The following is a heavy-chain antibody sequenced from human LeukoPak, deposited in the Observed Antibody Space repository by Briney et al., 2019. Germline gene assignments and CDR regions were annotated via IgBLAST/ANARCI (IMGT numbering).Heavy chain of an antibody. J-gene: IGHJ4*02. CDR2: ISGSGGST. D-gene: IGHD1-26*01. Sequence: GGSLRLSCAASGFTFGSYAMSWVRQAPGKGLEWVSAISGSGGSTYYADSVKGRFTISRDNSKNTLYLQMNSLRAEDTAVYYCAKDRYSGSYYFDYWGQGTLVTVSS. CDR1: GFTFGSYA. V-gene: IGHV3-23*01. CDR3: AKDRYSGSYYFDY.